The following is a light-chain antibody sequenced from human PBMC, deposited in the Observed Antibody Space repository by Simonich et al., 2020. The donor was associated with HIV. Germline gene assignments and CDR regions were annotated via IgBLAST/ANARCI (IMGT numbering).Light chain of an antibody. Sequence: QSALTQPASVSGSPGQSIPISCTGTSSDVGGYNYVSWYQQHPGNPPKLMIYDVSKRPSGVSNRFSGSKSGNTASLTISGLQAEDEADYYCSSSTSSSTLGFGGGTKVTVL. J-gene: IGLJ3*02. CDR3: SSSTSSSTLG. V-gene: IGLV2-14*03. CDR2: DVS. CDR1: SSDVGGYNY.